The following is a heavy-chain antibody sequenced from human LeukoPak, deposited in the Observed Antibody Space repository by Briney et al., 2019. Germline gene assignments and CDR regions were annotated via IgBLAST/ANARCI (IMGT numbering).Heavy chain of an antibody. CDR3: AKAVAARPDYFDY. CDR2: ISGSGGST. J-gene: IGHJ4*02. D-gene: IGHD6-6*01. V-gene: IGHV3-23*01. Sequence: GGSLRLSCEASGFTFDDYGMSWVRQAPGKGLEWVSAISGSGGSTYYADSVKGRFTISRDNSKNTLYLQMNSLRAEDTAVYYCAKAVAARPDYFDYWGQGTLVTVSS. CDR1: GFTFDDYG.